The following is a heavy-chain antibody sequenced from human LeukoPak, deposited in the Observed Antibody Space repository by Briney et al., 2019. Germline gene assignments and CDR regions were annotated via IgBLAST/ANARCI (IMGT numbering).Heavy chain of an antibody. V-gene: IGHV3-23*01. J-gene: IGHJ4*02. CDR3: AKGVTTGKSVASLDY. D-gene: IGHD1-1*01. CDR2: ISGSGGST. Sequence: GGSLRLSCAASGFTFSSHAMSWVRQAPGKGLESVSAISGSGGSTYYADSVKRRFTISRDNSKNTLYLQMNSLRAEDTAVYYCAKGVTTGKSVASLDYWGQGTLVTVSS. CDR1: GFTFSSHA.